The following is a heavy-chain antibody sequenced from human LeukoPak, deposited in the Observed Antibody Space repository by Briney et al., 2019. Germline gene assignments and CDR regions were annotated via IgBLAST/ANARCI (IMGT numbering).Heavy chain of an antibody. CDR3: TSLLYSSGWYPSGY. CDR2: IDPNSGGT. D-gene: IGHD6-19*01. CDR1: GYTFTAYY. J-gene: IGHJ4*02. V-gene: IGHV1-2*02. Sequence: GASVKVSCKASGYTFTAYYMHWVRQAPGQGLEWMGWIDPNSGGTKYAQKFQDRVTMTRDTSISTAYMELSRLRSDDTAVYYCTSLLYSSGWYPSGYWGQGTLVSVSS.